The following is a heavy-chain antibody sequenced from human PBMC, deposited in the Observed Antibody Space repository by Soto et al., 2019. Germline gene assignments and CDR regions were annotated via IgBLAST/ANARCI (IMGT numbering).Heavy chain of an antibody. V-gene: IGHV5-10-1*01. D-gene: IGHD3-22*01. CDR2: IDPSDSYT. J-gene: IGHJ6*02. Sequence: LGASLKISCKGSGYSFTSYWISWVRQMPGKGLEWMGRIDPSDSYTNYSPSFQGHVTISADKSISTAYLQWSSLKASDTAMYYCARHDYHDSSGYVGMDVWGQGTTVTVSS. CDR3: ARHDYHDSSGYVGMDV. CDR1: GYSFTSYW.